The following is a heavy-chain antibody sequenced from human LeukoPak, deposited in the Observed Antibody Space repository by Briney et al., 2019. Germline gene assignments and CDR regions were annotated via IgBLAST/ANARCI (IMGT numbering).Heavy chain of an antibody. CDR3: ARRGCNGGSCYGY. CDR1: GYSFSNDW. V-gene: IGHV5-51*01. Sequence: GESLKISCKGSGYSFSNDWIGWVRQLPGKGLEWMGIIYPGDSDTRYSPSFQGQVTISADKSISTAYLQWSSLEASDTAMYYCARRGCNGGSCYGYWGQGTLVTVSS. D-gene: IGHD2-15*01. CDR2: IYPGDSDT. J-gene: IGHJ4*02.